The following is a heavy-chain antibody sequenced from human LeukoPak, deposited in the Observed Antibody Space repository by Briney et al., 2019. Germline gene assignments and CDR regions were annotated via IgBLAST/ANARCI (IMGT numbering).Heavy chain of an antibody. CDR3: AKDGKSRFSDWHNAFDT. CDR1: GGSISSNNCY. CDR2: IYYGGST. J-gene: IGHJ3*02. Sequence: SETLSLTCTLSGGSISSNNCYWGWIRQPPGTGPEWIGSIYYGGSTYYNPSLKSRVTISVDTSNNQFSLKLNSVTAADTAVYYCAKDGKSRFSDWHNAFDTWGQGTMVTVST. V-gene: IGHV4-39*07. D-gene: IGHD3-9*01.